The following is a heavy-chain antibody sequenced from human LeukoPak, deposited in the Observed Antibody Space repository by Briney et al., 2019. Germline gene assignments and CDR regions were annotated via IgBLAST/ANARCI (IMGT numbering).Heavy chain of an antibody. V-gene: IGHV1-24*01. CDR1: GYTLTELS. J-gene: IGHJ4*02. Sequence: ATVKVSFKVSGYTLTELSMHWVRQAPGKGGEGMGGFDPEDGETIYAQKFQGRVTMTEDTSTDTAYMELSSLRSEDTAVYYCATPIVGGLYFDYWGQGTLVTVSS. CDR3: ATPIVGGLYFDY. D-gene: IGHD1-26*01. CDR2: FDPEDGET.